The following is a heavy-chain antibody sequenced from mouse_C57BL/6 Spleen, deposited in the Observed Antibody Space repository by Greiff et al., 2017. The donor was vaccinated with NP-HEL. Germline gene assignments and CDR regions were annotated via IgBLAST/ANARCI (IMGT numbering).Heavy chain of an antibody. D-gene: IGHD2-5*01. CDR2: ISGGGGNT. V-gene: IGHV5-9*01. CDR1: GFTFSSYT. Sequence: DVKLVESGGGLVKPGGSLKLSCAASGFTFSSYTMSWVRQTPEKRLEWVATISGGGGNTYYPDSVKGRFTISRDNAKNTLYLQMSSLRSEDTALYYCARQDYSNLAWFAYWGQGTLVTVSA. CDR3: ARQDYSNLAWFAY. J-gene: IGHJ3*01.